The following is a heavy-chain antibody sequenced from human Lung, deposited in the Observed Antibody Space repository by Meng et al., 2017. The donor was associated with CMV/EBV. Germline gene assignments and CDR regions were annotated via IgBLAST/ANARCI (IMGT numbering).Heavy chain of an antibody. J-gene: IGHJ4*02. V-gene: IGHV1-2*02. D-gene: IGHD2-2*01. CDR2: ISPNSGDT. Sequence: ASXXVSCKASGHSFSGYYIHWLRQAPGQGPEWMGWISPNSGDTNYAQKFQGRVTMTRDTSTITVYMELTRLTSDDTAVYYCARAAYTSFFDFWGQGMLVTVSS. CDR3: ARAAYTSFFDF. CDR1: GHSFSGYY.